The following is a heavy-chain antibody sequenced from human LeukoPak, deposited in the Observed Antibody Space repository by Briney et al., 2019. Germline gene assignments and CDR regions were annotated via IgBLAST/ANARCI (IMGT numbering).Heavy chain of an antibody. CDR3: ASSGPTIFGVVILDAFDI. J-gene: IGHJ3*02. V-gene: IGHV1-2*04. CDR2: INPNSGGT. CDR1: GYTFTGYY. Sequence: ASVTVSCKASGYTFTGYYMHWVRQAPGQGLEWMGWINPNSGGTNHAQKFQGWVTMRRDTSISTAYMELSRLRSDDTAVYYCASSGPTIFGVVILDAFDIWGQGTMVTVSS. D-gene: IGHD3-3*01.